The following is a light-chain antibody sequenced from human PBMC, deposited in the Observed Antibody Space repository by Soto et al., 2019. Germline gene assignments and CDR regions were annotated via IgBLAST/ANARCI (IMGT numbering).Light chain of an antibody. CDR1: QSVSGSY. J-gene: IGKJ4*01. CDR3: QQYGTSPLT. CDR2: DGS. Sequence: EVVLTQSPGTLSLSPGERATLSCRASQSVSGSYLAWYQQKPGQAPRLLIFDGSSRATGIPDRFSGSGSGTDFTLTISRLEPEDFAVYVCQQYGTSPLTFGGGTKVEVK. V-gene: IGKV3-20*01.